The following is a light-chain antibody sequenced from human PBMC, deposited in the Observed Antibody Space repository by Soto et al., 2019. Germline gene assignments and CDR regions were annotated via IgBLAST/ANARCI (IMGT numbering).Light chain of an antibody. Sequence: QSALTQPASVSGSPGQSITISCTGSSSDIGGYNYVSWYQQHPGKAPKLLIYDVSYRPSGISDRFSGSKSGNTASLTISGLQRDDEADYYCSSYGASSTLFGGGTKRTVL. CDR1: SSDIGGYNY. V-gene: IGLV2-14*03. J-gene: IGLJ2*01. CDR2: DVS. CDR3: SSYGASSTL.